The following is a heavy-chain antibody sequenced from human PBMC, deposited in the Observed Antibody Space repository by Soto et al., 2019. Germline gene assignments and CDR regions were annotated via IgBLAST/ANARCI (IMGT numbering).Heavy chain of an antibody. D-gene: IGHD1-26*01. CDR1: GFTFSSYG. Sequence: GGSLRLSCAASGFTFSSYGMHWVRQAPGKGLEWVAVIWYDGSNKYYADSVKGRFTISRDNSKNTLYLQMNSLRAEDTAVYYCAREPLTYSGSYDDAFDIWGQGTMVTVSS. J-gene: IGHJ3*02. V-gene: IGHV3-33*01. CDR2: IWYDGSNK. CDR3: AREPLTYSGSYDDAFDI.